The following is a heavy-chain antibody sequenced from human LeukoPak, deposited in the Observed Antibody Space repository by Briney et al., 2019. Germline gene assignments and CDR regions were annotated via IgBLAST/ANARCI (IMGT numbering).Heavy chain of an antibody. D-gene: IGHD2-2*01. J-gene: IGHJ4*02. V-gene: IGHV3-21*01. CDR3: ARGDGPMDY. CDR1: GFTFGTYT. Sequence: GGSLRLSCAASGFTFGTYTLNWVRQAPGKGLEWVSSISGSSNYIYYADSVKGRFTISRDNAKNSLYLQMNSLRAEDTALYYCARGDGPMDYWGQGTLVTVSS. CDR2: ISGSSNYI.